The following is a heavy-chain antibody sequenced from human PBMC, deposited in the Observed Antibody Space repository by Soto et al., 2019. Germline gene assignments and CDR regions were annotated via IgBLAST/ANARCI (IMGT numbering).Heavy chain of an antibody. J-gene: IGHJ4*02. CDR2: ISQSAGGNT. Sequence: PGGSLRLSCASSVFTFMSYGMIWVRQAPGKGLEWVSAISQSAGGNTYYADSVKGRFTISRDDSKNTLYLQMDSLRPEDTAQYYCAGWNYDYWGQGTQVTVSS. CDR1: VFTFMSYG. CDR3: AGWNYDY. V-gene: IGHV3-23*01. D-gene: IGHD1-7*01.